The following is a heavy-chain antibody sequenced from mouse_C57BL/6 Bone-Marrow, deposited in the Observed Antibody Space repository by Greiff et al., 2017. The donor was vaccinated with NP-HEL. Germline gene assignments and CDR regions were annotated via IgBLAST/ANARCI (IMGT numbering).Heavy chain of an antibody. CDR2: ISNLAYSI. CDR1: GFTFSDYG. V-gene: IGHV5-15*01. Sequence: EVKVVESGGGLVQPGGSLKLSCAASGFTFSDYGMAWVRQAPRKGPEWVAFISNLAYSIYYADTVTGRFTISRENAKNTLYLEMSSLRSEDTAMYYCARHYYYGSSSYAMDYWGQGTSVTVSS. D-gene: IGHD1-1*01. CDR3: ARHYYYGSSSYAMDY. J-gene: IGHJ4*01.